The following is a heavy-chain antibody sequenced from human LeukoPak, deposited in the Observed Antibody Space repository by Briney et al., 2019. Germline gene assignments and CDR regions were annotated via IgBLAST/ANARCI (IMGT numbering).Heavy chain of an antibody. CDR2: IWNDGSNT. D-gene: IGHD5-24*01. Sequence: PGGSLRLSCAASGFIFSDYGIHWVRQAPGQGLEWVAVIWNDGSNTYYGDSVKGLFTISRDNSKNTVYLQMNSLRAEDTAVYYCARDNAGLEKHLDAFDLWGQGTMVTVAS. CDR3: ARDNAGLEKHLDAFDL. V-gene: IGHV3-33*01. CDR1: GFIFSDYG. J-gene: IGHJ3*01.